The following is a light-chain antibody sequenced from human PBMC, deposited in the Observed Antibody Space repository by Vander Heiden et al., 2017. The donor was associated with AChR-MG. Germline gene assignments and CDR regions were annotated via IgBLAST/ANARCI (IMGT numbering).Light chain of an antibody. Sequence: QSVLTQPPSASGTPGQRVTMSCSGSSSNIGRNYVYWYQQLPGTAPKLLIYRNNQRPSGVPGRFSGSKSGTSASLAISGLRSEDEADYYCAAWDDSLGGVVFGGGTKLTVL. V-gene: IGLV1-47*01. CDR3: AAWDDSLGGVV. CDR2: RNN. J-gene: IGLJ3*02. CDR1: SSNIGRNY.